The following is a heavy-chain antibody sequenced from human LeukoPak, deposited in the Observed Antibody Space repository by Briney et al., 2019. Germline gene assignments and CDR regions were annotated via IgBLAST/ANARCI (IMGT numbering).Heavy chain of an antibody. CDR2: IYPGDSDT. J-gene: IGHJ5*02. CDR1: GYSFTSYW. CDR3: ARQSMVRGVINWFDP. V-gene: IGHV5-51*01. Sequence: GESLKISCKGSGYSFTSYWIGWVRQMPGKGLEWMGIIYPGDSDTRYSPSFQGQVTISADKSISTAYLQWSSLKASDTAMYYCARQSMVRGVINWFDPWGQGTLVTVSS. D-gene: IGHD3-10*01.